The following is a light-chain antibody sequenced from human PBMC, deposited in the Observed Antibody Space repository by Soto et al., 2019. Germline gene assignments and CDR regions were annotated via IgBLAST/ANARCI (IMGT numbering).Light chain of an antibody. V-gene: IGKV3-20*01. J-gene: IGKJ1*01. Sequence: EIVLTQSPGTLSLSPGETATLSCRASQSVTSGDLAWYQQKPGQAPRLLIYRASSRVTGIPDRFSSSGSGTDFTLTISRLEPEDFAVYYCQQYGNFPRTFGQGTKVDIK. CDR2: RAS. CDR1: QSVTSGD. CDR3: QQYGNFPRT.